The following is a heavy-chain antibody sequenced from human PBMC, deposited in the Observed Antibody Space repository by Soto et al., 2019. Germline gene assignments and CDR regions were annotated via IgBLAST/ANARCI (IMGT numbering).Heavy chain of an antibody. V-gene: IGHV3-30*18. CDR1: GFTFNNYG. D-gene: IGHD2-15*01. Sequence: QVQLVESGGGVVQPGRSLRLSCAASGFTFNNYGMYWVRQAPGKGLEWVAFISYYGSSEYYADSVKGRFTISRDNSKNTLYLQMNSLRAEDTSVYYCAKDTSSGGSPLDYWGQGTLVTVPS. CDR3: AKDTSSGGSPLDY. CDR2: ISYYGSSE. J-gene: IGHJ4*01.